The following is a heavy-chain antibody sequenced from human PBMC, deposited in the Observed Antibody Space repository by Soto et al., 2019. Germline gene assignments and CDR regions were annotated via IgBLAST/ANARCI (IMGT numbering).Heavy chain of an antibody. D-gene: IGHD4-17*01. CDR1: GFSLSTSGVG. CDR3: AHKGYGDYPLDY. V-gene: IGHV2-5*02. CDR2: IYWDDSK. Sequence: QITLKESGPALVKPTQTLTLTCTFSGFSLSTSGVGVGWIRQPPGKALEWLAVIYWDDSKPYSPSLESRLTITKDTSKNQVVLTMTNMDPVDTATYFCAHKGYGDYPLDYWGQGTLVTVSS. J-gene: IGHJ4*02.